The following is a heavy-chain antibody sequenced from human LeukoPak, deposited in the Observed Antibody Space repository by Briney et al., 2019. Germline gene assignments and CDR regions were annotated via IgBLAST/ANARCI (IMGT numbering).Heavy chain of an antibody. V-gene: IGHV3-30*04. CDR2: ISYDGSNK. CDR3: AREILRYVDWGYYGMDV. CDR1: GFTFSSYA. J-gene: IGHJ6*04. Sequence: GRSLRLSWAPSGFTFSSYAMHWVRQPPSKGLEWVAVISYDGSNKYYADSVKGRFTISRDNSKITLYLQMNSLRAEDTAVCYCAREILRYVDWGYYGMDVWGKGTTVTVSS. D-gene: IGHD3-9*01.